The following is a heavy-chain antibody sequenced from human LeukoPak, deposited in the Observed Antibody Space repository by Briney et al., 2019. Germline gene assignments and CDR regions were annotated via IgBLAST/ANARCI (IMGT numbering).Heavy chain of an antibody. Sequence: ASVKVSCKASGGTFSSYAISWVRQAPGQGLEWMGGIIPIFGTANYAQKFQGRVTITTDEFRSTAYMELSSLRSEDTAVYYCARHGYYDILTGPNGLDYWGQGTLVTVSS. D-gene: IGHD3-9*01. V-gene: IGHV1-69*05. CDR3: ARHGYYDILTGPNGLDY. CDR2: IIPIFGTA. CDR1: GGTFSSYA. J-gene: IGHJ4*02.